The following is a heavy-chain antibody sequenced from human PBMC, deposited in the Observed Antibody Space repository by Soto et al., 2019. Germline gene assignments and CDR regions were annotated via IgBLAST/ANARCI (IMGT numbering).Heavy chain of an antibody. Sequence: QVQLVQSGAEVKKPGSSVKVSCKVSGDTFSTYSISWVRQAPGQGLEWLGGIIPILGTPSYAQRFQDRVTITADKSTSTAYMELSSLRSEDTAVYYCARERSRYDRSGYYRPDHWGQGTLVTVSS. CDR1: GDTFSTYS. J-gene: IGHJ4*02. CDR2: IIPILGTP. D-gene: IGHD3-22*01. V-gene: IGHV1-69*06. CDR3: ARERSRYDRSGYYRPDH.